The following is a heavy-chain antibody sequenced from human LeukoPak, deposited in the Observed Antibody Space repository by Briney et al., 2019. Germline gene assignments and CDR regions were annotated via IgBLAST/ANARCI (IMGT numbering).Heavy chain of an antibody. D-gene: IGHD6-25*01. Sequence: GGSLRLSCAASGFTVSSNYMSWVRQVPGKGLEWVSVIYSGGSTYYADSVKGRFTISRDNSKNTLYLQMNSLRAEDTAVYYCARHRAEYYYGMDVWGQGTTVTVSS. V-gene: IGHV3-53*01. J-gene: IGHJ6*02. CDR3: ARHRAEYYYGMDV. CDR1: GFTVSSNY. CDR2: IYSGGST.